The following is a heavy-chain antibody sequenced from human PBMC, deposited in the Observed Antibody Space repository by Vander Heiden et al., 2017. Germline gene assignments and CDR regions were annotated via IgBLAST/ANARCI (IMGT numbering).Heavy chain of an antibody. V-gene: IGHV4-34*01. D-gene: IGHD3-16*01. J-gene: IGHJ3*02. CDR2: INHSGST. Sequence: QVQLPQWGAGLLKPSETLSLTCAVYGGSFSGYYWTWIRQPPGKGLEWIGEINHSGSTNCNPSLKSRVTISLDTSKNQFSLKLSSVTAADTAVYYCAREGTDYVYAFDIWGQGTMVTVSS. CDR3: AREGTDYVYAFDI. CDR1: GGSFSGYY.